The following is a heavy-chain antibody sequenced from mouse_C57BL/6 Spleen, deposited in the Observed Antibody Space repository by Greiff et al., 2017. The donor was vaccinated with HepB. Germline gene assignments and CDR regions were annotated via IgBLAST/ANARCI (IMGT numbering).Heavy chain of an antibody. CDR3: ARDKTYYAMDY. Sequence: DVKLVESGGGLVKPGGSLKLSCAASGFTFSSYAMSWVRQTPEKRLEWVATISDGGSYTYYPDNVKGRFTISRDNAKNNLYLQMSHLKSEDTAMYYCARDKTYYAMDYWGQGTSVTVSS. CDR2: ISDGGSYT. V-gene: IGHV5-4*01. CDR1: GFTFSSYA. J-gene: IGHJ4*01.